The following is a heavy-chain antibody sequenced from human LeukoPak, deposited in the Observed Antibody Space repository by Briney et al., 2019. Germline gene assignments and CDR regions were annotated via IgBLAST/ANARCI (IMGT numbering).Heavy chain of an antibody. D-gene: IGHD3-22*01. CDR1: GFTFSSYG. V-gene: IGHV3-23*01. CDR2: ISGSGGST. CDR3: ARGGSSGYYYGEYFDY. J-gene: IGHJ4*02. Sequence: GGSLRLSCAASGFTFSSYGMSWVRQAPGKGLEWVSAISGSGGSTYYADSVKGRFTISRDNAKNSLYLQMNSLRAEDTAVYYCARGGSSGYYYGEYFDYWGQGTLVTVSS.